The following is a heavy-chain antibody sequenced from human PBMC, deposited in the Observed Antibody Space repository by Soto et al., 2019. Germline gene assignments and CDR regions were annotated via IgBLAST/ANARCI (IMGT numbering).Heavy chain of an antibody. D-gene: IGHD2-2*01. Sequence: QVQLVESGGGVVQPGMSLRLSCAASGFTFSSYGMHWVRQAPGKGLEWVAVISYDGSNKYYADSVKGRFTISRDNSKNTLYLQMNRLRAEDTAVYYCAMGGDVVVPAAPFDYWGQGTLVTVSS. V-gene: IGHV3-30*03. CDR1: GFTFSSYG. CDR3: AMGGDVVVPAAPFDY. J-gene: IGHJ4*02. CDR2: ISYDGSNK.